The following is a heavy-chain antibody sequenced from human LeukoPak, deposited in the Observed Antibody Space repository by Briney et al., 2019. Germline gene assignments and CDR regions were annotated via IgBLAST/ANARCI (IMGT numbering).Heavy chain of an antibody. CDR3: AKGVDICFVEHNWFDP. CDR2: IIVSGGST. V-gene: IGHV3-23*01. J-gene: IGHJ5*02. Sequence: GGSLRLSCAASGFTFNNYAMSWVRQAPGKGLEWVSAIIVSGGSTYYADSVKGRFTISRDISKNTLYLQMNSLRAEDTTVYYCAKGVDICFVEHNWFDPWGQGTLVTVSS. CDR1: GFTFNNYA. D-gene: IGHD1/OR15-1a*01.